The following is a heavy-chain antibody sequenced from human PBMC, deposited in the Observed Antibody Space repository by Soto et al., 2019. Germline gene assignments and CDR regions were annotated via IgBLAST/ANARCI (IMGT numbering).Heavy chain of an antibody. CDR1: GFTFSSYG. V-gene: IGHV3-23*01. J-gene: IGHJ4*02. CDR3: AKVGSCFSTACHDRFDS. CDR2: IGGDGEGA. D-gene: IGHD2-2*01. Sequence: HPGGSLRLSCAASGFTFSSYGMHWVRQASEKGLEWVSSIGGDGEGAKYAESVKGRFIITRDNSKNTLFLQMNSLRAEDTAIYYCAKVGSCFSTACHDRFDSWGQGTLVTVSS.